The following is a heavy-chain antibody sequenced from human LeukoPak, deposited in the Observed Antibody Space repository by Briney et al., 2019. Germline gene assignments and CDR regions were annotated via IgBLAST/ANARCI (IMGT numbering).Heavy chain of an antibody. CDR1: GFTFSSYA. CDR3: AKYMRSRIDF. V-gene: IGHV3-23*01. Sequence: GGSLRLSCAAAGFTFSSYARSWVRQAPGKGLEWVSAISGSGGSTYYADSVKGRFTISRDNSKNTLYLQMNSLRAEDTAVYYCAKYMRSRIDFWGQGTLVTVSS. CDR2: ISGSGGST. J-gene: IGHJ4*02. D-gene: IGHD2-2*01.